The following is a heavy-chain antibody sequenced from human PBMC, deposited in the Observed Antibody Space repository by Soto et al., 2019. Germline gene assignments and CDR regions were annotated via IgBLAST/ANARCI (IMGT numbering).Heavy chain of an antibody. CDR2: ISAYNGNT. J-gene: IGHJ4*02. D-gene: IGHD2-15*01. CDR3: ARGPYCSGGSGYSGIYYFDY. V-gene: IGHV1-18*01. CDR1: GYTFTSYG. Sequence: ASVKVSCKASGYTFTSYGISWVRQAPGQGLEWMGWISAYNGNTNYAQKLQGRVTMTTDTSTSTAYMELSSPRSEDTAVYYCARGPYCSGGSGYSGIYYFDYWGQGTLVTVSS.